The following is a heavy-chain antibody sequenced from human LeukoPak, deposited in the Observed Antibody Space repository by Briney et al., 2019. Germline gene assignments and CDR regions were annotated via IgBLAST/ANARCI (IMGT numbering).Heavy chain of an antibody. CDR3: TTELPRSYYYDSSGYYPFDY. Sequence: GGSLRLSCAASGFTFSNAWMSWVRQAPGKGLEWVGRIKSKTDGGTTDYAAHEKGKFTISRDDSKNTLYLQMNSLKTEDTAVYYCTTELPRSYYYDSSGYYPFDYWGQGTLVTVSS. CDR2: IKSKTDGGTT. D-gene: IGHD3-22*01. V-gene: IGHV3-15*01. CDR1: GFTFSNAW. J-gene: IGHJ4*02.